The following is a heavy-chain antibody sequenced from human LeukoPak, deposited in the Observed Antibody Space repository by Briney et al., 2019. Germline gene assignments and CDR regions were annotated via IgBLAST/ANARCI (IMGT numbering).Heavy chain of an antibody. CDR2: ISTYNGNT. V-gene: IGHV1-18*01. CDR3: ARDTYCSGGTCQSDYFDY. D-gene: IGHD2-15*01. CDR1: GYTFNSYV. J-gene: IGHJ4*02. Sequence: ASVKVSCKASGYTFNSYVISWVRQAPGQGLEWMGWISTYNGNTNYAQNLQGRVTMTTDTSTSTAYMELRSLRSDDTAGYYCARDTYCSGGTCQSDYFDYWGQGTLVTVSS.